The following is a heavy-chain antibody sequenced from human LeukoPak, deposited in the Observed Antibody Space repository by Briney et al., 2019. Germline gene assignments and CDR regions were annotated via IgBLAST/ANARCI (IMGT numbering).Heavy chain of an antibody. CDR3: ANTQGFYGSGSYSRYYFDY. CDR2: IRYDGSNK. J-gene: IGHJ4*02. D-gene: IGHD3-10*01. Sequence: PGGSLRLSCAASGFTFSSYGMHWVRQAPGKGLEWVAFIRYDGSNKYYADSVKGRFTISRDNSKNTLYLQMNSLRAEDTAVYYCANTQGFYGSGSYSRYYFDYWGQGTLVTVSS. V-gene: IGHV3-30*02. CDR1: GFTFSSYG.